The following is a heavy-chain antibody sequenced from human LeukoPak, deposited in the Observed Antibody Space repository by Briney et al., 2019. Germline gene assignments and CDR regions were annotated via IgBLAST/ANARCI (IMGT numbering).Heavy chain of an antibody. Sequence: ASVKVSCKASGYTFTGYYMHWVRQAPGQGLEWMGWINPNSGGTNYAQKFQGRVTMTRDTSTSTVYMELSSLRSEDTAVYYCARANGSGSYVFFYFDYWGQGTLVTVSS. CDR1: GYTFTGYY. V-gene: IGHV1-2*02. J-gene: IGHJ4*02. D-gene: IGHD3-10*01. CDR3: ARANGSGSYVFFYFDY. CDR2: INPNSGGT.